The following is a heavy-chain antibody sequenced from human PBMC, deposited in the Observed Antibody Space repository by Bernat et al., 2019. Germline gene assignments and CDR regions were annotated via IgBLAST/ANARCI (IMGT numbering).Heavy chain of an antibody. CDR1: GGSFSGYY. CDR3: ARGVQLPRYNSNYVASLAYYYGMDV. D-gene: IGHD4-11*01. Sequence: QVQLQQWGAGLLKPSETLSLTCAVYGGSFSGYYWSWIRQPPGKGLEWIGEINHSGSTNYNPSLKSRVTISVDPSKNQFSLKLSSVTAADTAVYYCARGVQLPRYNSNYVASLAYYYGMDVWGQGTTVTVSS. J-gene: IGHJ6*02. CDR2: INHSGST. V-gene: IGHV4-34*01.